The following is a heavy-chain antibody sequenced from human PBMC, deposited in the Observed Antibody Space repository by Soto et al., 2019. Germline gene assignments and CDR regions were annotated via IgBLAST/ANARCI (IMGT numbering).Heavy chain of an antibody. CDR1: GFTFSNYA. D-gene: IGHD2-2*02. J-gene: IGHJ4*02. Sequence: VGSLRLSCVASGFTFSNYAMNWVRQAPGKGLEWVSVIGDSGGNTYYAGSVKGRFTISRDNSKNTLYLQMNSVRAEDTAVYYCAKSSSSSCYTGIDYWGQGTLVTVSS. CDR3: AKSSSSSCYTGIDY. CDR2: IGDSGGNT. V-gene: IGHV3-23*01.